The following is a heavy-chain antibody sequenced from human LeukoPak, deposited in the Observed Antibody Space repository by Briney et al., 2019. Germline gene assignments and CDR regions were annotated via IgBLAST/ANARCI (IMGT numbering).Heavy chain of an antibody. CDR2: RSNSGGP. CDR1: GGSISDNF. J-gene: IGHJ4*02. Sequence: SETLSLTCTVSGGSISDNFWSWIRRPPGKGLEWIGFRSNSGGPNDNPSLQGRVIMSLDTTKNQFSLRLTSVTAADTAVYYCARAPQERCPVTTCYPYFDYWGQGILVTVSS. D-gene: IGHD2/OR15-2a*01. CDR3: ARAPQERCPVTTCYPYFDY. V-gene: IGHV4-59*01.